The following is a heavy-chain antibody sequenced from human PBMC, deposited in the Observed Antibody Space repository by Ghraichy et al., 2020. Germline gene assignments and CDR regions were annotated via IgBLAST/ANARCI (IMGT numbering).Heavy chain of an antibody. D-gene: IGHD2-21*01. Sequence: GALRLSCAGSDFPFSTYSMSWVRQAPGRGLEWISFITDTGNTKYYADSVKGRFTVSRDNAKNSLYLQMNSLSAEDTAVYYCATDSHFQHWGQGTLVTVSS. CDR1: DFPFSTYS. J-gene: IGHJ1*01. CDR2: ITDTGNTK. V-gene: IGHV3-48*01. CDR3: ATDSHFQH.